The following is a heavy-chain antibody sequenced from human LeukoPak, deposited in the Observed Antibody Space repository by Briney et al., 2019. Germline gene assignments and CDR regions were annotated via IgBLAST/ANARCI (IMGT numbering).Heavy chain of an antibody. CDR1: GITFSTST. CDR2: ISSSSSYI. CDR3: ARHALAAGYRLEWYYFDY. J-gene: IGHJ4*02. V-gene: IGHV3-21*01. Sequence: GGSLRLSCAASGITFSTSTMNWVRQAPGKGLEWVSSISSSSSYIYYADSVKGRFTISRDNAKNSLYLQMNSLRAEDTAVYYCARHALAAGYRLEWYYFDYWGQGTLVTVSS. D-gene: IGHD2-2*01.